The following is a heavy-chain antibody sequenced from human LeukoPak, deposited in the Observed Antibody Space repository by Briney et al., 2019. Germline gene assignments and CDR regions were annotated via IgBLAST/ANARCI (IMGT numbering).Heavy chain of an antibody. Sequence: ASVKVSCKASGYTFTSYDINWVRQAPGQGLEWMGWMNPNSGNTGYAQKFQGRVTMTRNTSISTAYMELSSLRSEDTAVYYCARHTYYYDSSGLIYWFDPWGRGTLVTVSS. J-gene: IGHJ5*02. CDR1: GYTFTSYD. D-gene: IGHD3-22*01. CDR3: ARHTYYYDSSGLIYWFDP. V-gene: IGHV1-8*01. CDR2: MNPNSGNT.